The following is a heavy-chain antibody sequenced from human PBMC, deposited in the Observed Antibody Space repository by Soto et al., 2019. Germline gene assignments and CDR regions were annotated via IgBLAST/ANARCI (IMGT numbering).Heavy chain of an antibody. J-gene: IGHJ4*02. CDR1: GFTFGSYQ. CDR2: INQDGSDK. V-gene: IGHV3-7*01. Sequence: EVQLVESGGGLAQPGRSLRLSCAASGFTFGSYQMNWVRQAPGKGLEWVANINQDGSDKYYVDSVRGRFTISRDNAMNLLYLQMNTLRVEDNAVYYCARVAPYYYGSGSYYFVYWGQGTLVTVSS. D-gene: IGHD3-10*01. CDR3: ARVAPYYYGSGSYYFVY.